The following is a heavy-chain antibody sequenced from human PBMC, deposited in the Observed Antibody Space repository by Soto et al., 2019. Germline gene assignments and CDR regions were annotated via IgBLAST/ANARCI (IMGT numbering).Heavy chain of an antibody. CDR3: SRVGSSFVSGAFDI. CDR1: GFTFSSYG. J-gene: IGHJ3*02. CDR2: IWDGGSNK. D-gene: IGHD6-19*01. Sequence: GGSLRLSCAASGFTFSSYGMHWVRQAPGKGLEWVATIWDGGSNKYYADSVKGRFTISRDTSKNTLYLQRNSLRAEDTAEYYGSRVGSSFVSGAFDIWGQGTMVTVSS. V-gene: IGHV3-33*01.